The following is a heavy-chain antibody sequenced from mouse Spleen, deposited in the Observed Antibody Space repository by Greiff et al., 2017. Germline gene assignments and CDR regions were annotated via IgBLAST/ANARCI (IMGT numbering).Heavy chain of an antibody. CDR2: INYDGSST. CDR1: GFTFSDYY. CDR3: ARVQLVFDY. J-gene: IGHJ2*01. V-gene: IGHV5-16*01. Sequence: DVKLVESEGGLVQPGSSMKLSCTASGFTFSDYYMAWVRQVPEKGLEWVANINYDGSSTYYLDSLKSRFIISRDNAKNILYLQMSSLKSEDTATYYCARVQLVFDYWGQGTTLTVSS. D-gene: IGHD4-1*02.